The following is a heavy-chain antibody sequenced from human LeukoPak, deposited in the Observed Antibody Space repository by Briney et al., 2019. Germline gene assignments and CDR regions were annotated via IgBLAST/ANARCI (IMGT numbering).Heavy chain of an antibody. CDR1: GGSIGTYY. V-gene: IGHV4-59*08. D-gene: IGHD3-16*02. J-gene: IGHJ6*03. CDR2: IYVSGT. CDR3: ARHIGGGIEDMDV. Sequence: SETLSLTCTVSGGSIGTYYWSWIRQSPGKGLEWIGYIYVSGTRYNPYLQSRVTISVDRSRNQFFLKMSSVTAADTAVYYCARHIGGGIEDMDVWGKGTKVIVSS.